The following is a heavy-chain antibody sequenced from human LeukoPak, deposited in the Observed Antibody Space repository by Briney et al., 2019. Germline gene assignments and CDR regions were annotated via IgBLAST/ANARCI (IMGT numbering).Heavy chain of an antibody. J-gene: IGHJ3*02. V-gene: IGHV1-18*01. Sequence: ASVKVSCKASGYTFTSYGISWVRQAPGQGLEWMGWISAYNGNTNYAQKLQGRVTMTTDTSTSTAYMELRSLRSDDTAVYYCARARYSGYDYRIAVAGTAIAFDIWGQGTMVTVSS. CDR3: ARARYSGYDYRIAVAGTAIAFDI. CDR1: GYTFTSYG. D-gene: IGHD5-12*01. CDR2: ISAYNGNT.